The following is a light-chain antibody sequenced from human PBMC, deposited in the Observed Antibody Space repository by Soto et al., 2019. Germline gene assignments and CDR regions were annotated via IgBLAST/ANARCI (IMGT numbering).Light chain of an antibody. CDR2: EVS. V-gene: IGLV2-14*01. Sequence: QSVLTQPDSVTRTPGQSITLYCTGRSRHVGGYNYGSWYQQRPGKAPKHMIYEVSNRPSGLSTRFSGSKSGNTACLLTSGLQAEHEADYYCSSYTSSSCDVLGTGTKVTVL. CDR1: SRHVGGYNY. J-gene: IGLJ1*01. CDR3: SSYTSSSCDV.